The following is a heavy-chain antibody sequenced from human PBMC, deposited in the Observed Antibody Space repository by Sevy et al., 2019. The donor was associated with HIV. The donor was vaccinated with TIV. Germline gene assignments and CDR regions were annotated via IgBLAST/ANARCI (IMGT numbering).Heavy chain of an antibody. D-gene: IGHD3-22*01. J-gene: IGHJ4*02. CDR2: ISSSSSYI. V-gene: IGHV3-21*01. Sequence: GGCLRLSCAASGFTFSSYSMNWVRQAPGKGLERVSSISSSSSYIYYADSVKGRFTISRDNAKNSLYLQMNSLRAEDTAVYYCARGRALGYYYDSSGLGFDYWGQGTLVTVSS. CDR1: GFTFSSYS. CDR3: ARGRALGYYYDSSGLGFDY.